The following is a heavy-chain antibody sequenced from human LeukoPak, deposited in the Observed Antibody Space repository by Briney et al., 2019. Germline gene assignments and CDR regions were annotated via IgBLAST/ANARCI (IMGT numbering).Heavy chain of an antibody. CDR2: ISSSSSYI. CDR1: GFTFSSYS. J-gene: IGHJ4*02. CDR3: ARAGISYYYGSGSRGDC. Sequence: GGSLRLSCAASGFTFSSYSMNWVRQAPGKGLEWVSSISSSSSYIYYADSVKGRFTISRDNAKNSLYLQMNSLRAEDTAVYYCARAGISYYYGSGSRGDCWGQGTLVTVSS. D-gene: IGHD3-10*01. V-gene: IGHV3-21*01.